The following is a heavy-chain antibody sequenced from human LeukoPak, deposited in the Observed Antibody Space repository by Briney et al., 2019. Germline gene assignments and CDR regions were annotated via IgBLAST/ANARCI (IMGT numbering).Heavy chain of an antibody. CDR2: IYPGDSDT. D-gene: IGHD6-19*01. V-gene: IGHV5-51*01. CDR3: ARLQWNYYYYYGMDV. J-gene: IGHJ6*02. Sequence: GESLKISCKGSGYSFTSYWIGWVRQMPGKGLEWMGIIYPGDSDTRYSPSFQGQVTISADKSISTAYLQWSSLKASDTAMYYCARLQWNYYYYYGMDVWGQGTMVTVSS. CDR1: GYSFTSYW.